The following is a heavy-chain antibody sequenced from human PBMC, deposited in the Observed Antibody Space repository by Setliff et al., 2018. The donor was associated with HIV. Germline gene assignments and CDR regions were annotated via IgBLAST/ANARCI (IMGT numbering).Heavy chain of an antibody. V-gene: IGHV1-18*01. Sequence: ASVKVSCKASGYTFSDYDVAWVRQAPGQGLEWMGWISGYSGRTSYAQKIQGRVTMTTDTSTSTAYMELRSLRSDDTAVYFCAREHSTTWPYFDFWGQGTLVTVSS. D-gene: IGHD6-13*01. CDR2: ISGYSGRT. CDR3: AREHSTTWPYFDF. J-gene: IGHJ4*02. CDR1: GYTFSDYD.